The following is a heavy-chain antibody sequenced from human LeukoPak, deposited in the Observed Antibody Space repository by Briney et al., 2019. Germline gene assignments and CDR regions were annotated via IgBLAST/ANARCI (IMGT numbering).Heavy chain of an antibody. J-gene: IGHJ5*02. D-gene: IGHD4-17*01. CDR2: MSGSGGST. V-gene: IGHV3-23*01. CDR1: GFTFSSYA. CDR3: ARDYGDAYNWFDP. Sequence: PGGSLRLSCAASGFTFSSYAMSWVRQAPGKGLEWVSGMSGSGGSTYYADSVKGRFTISRDNSRDTLYLQMNTLRAEDTAVYYCARDYGDAYNWFDPWGQGTLVTVSS.